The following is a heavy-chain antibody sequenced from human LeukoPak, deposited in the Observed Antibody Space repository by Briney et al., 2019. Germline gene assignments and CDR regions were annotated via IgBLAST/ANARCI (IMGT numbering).Heavy chain of an antibody. Sequence: SETLSLTCTVSGASITTYYWSWIRQPPGEGLEWIGYISYSGSTNYNPSLKSRVTISVDTSKNQFSLKLSSVTAADTAVYYCAREAAVAGYFDYWGQGTLVTVSS. CDR2: ISYSGST. D-gene: IGHD6-13*01. CDR1: GASITTYY. V-gene: IGHV4-59*01. J-gene: IGHJ4*02. CDR3: AREAAVAGYFDY.